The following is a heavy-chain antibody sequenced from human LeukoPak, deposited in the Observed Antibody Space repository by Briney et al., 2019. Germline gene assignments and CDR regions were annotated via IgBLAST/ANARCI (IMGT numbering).Heavy chain of an antibody. CDR1: GYTFTGYY. CDR2: INPNSGGT. D-gene: IGHD6-19*01. CDR3: AREGAVAHFDY. J-gene: IGHJ4*02. V-gene: IGHV1-2*06. Sequence: EASVTVSFTASGYTFTGYYMHWVRQAPGQGLEWMGRINPNSGGTNYAQKFQGRVTMTRDTSISTAYMELSRLRSDDTAVYYCAREGAVAHFDYWGQGTLVTVSS.